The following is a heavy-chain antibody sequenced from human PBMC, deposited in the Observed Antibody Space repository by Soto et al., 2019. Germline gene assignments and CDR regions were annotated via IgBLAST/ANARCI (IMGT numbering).Heavy chain of an antibody. J-gene: IGHJ6*02. CDR3: ARGGKHLVAGPSLPYYYYYGMDV. D-gene: IGHD6-19*01. V-gene: IGHV1-69*13. CDR1: RGTFSSYA. Sequence: GASVKVSCKASRGTFSSYAISWVRQAPGQGLEWMGGIIPIFGTANYAQKFQGRVTITADESTSTAYMELSSLRSEDTAVYYCARGGKHLVAGPSLPYYYYYGMDVWGQGTTVTVSS. CDR2: IIPIFGTA.